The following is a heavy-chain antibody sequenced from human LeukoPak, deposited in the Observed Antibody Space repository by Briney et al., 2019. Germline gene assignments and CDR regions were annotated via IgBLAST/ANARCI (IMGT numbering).Heavy chain of an antibody. V-gene: IGHV5-51*01. CDR3: ARHLEYSSSGGSFDY. CDR2: IYPGDSDT. Sequence: GESLKISCKGAGYSFTSYWIGWVRQMPGKGLEWMGIIYPGDSDTRYSPSFQGQVTISADKSISTAYLQWSSLKASDTAMYYCARHLEYSSSGGSFDYWGQGTLVTVSS. D-gene: IGHD6-6*01. CDR1: GYSFTSYW. J-gene: IGHJ4*02.